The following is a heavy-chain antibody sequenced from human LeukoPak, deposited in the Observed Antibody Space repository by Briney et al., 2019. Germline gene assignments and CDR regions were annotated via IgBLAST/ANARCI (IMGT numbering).Heavy chain of an antibody. CDR3: VKGWRGSLYDPADH. CDR2: IHPADSDS. Sequence: GESLKISCKASGYTFTDSWIGWVRPKSGKGLEWLAVIHPADSDSRYSPSFQGQVFISVDRSMNTAYLQWSSLKASDSAVYYCVKGWRGSLYDPADHWGQGTLVTVSP. J-gene: IGHJ5*02. D-gene: IGHD2-8*01. CDR1: GYTFTDSW. V-gene: IGHV5-51*06.